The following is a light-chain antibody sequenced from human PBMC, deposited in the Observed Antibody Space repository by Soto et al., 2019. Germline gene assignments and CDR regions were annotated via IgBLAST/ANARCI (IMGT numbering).Light chain of an antibody. CDR2: GAS. V-gene: IGKV3-15*01. Sequence: EIVMTQSPATLSVSPGARATLSCRASQSVSSNLAWYQHKPGQAPRLLISGASTRATGIPARFSGNGSGTEFTLTISSLQSEDFAVYYCQQYNNWPVYTFGQGTKLEIK. CDR1: QSVSSN. J-gene: IGKJ2*01. CDR3: QQYNNWPVYT.